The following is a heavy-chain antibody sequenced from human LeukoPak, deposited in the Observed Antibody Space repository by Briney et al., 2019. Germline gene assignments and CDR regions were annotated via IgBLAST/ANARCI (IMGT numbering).Heavy chain of an antibody. CDR1: GYTFTGYY. CDR2: INPNSGGT. Sequence: GASVKVSCKASGYTFTGYYMHWVRQAPGQGLERMGWINPNSGGTNYAQKFQGRVTMTRDTSISTAYMELSRLRSDDTAVYYCASSPYYDFWNGYFDYWGQGTLVTVSS. J-gene: IGHJ4*02. V-gene: IGHV1-2*02. D-gene: IGHD3-3*01. CDR3: ASSPYYDFWNGYFDY.